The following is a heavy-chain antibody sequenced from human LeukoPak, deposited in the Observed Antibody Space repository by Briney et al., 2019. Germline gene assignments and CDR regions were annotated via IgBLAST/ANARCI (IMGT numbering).Heavy chain of an antibody. V-gene: IGHV3-48*04. CDR1: GFTFSSFS. J-gene: IGHJ3*02. CDR2: ISSSSSTK. CDR3: ARELEAFDI. Sequence: GGSLRLSCAASGFTFSSFSMNWVRQAPGKGLEWLSYISSSSSTKYYADSVKGRFSISRDNSKNTLNLQMNSLRAEDTAVYYCARELEAFDIWGQGTMVTVSS. D-gene: IGHD1-1*01.